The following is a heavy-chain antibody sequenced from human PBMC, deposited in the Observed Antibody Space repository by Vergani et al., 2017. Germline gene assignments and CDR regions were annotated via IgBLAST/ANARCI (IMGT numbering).Heavy chain of an antibody. J-gene: IGHJ5*02. V-gene: IGHV3-74*01. D-gene: IGHD3-3*01. CDR1: GFSFNSYW. CDR3: VRGGRGYHSDFWSRLGP. Sequence: DVHLAESGGGFFQPGGSLRLSCSASGFSFNSYWMHWVRQVPGKGLLWVSRIKSDGSITGYADSVKGRFTISRDNAQITLYLQMNSLRVEDTGVYYCVRGGRGYHSDFWSRLGPWGQGTRVVVSS. CDR2: IKSDGSIT.